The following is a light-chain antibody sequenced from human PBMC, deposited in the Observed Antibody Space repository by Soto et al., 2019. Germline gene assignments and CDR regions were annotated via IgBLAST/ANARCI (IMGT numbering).Light chain of an antibody. CDR3: CSYAGSSTFNVV. Sequence: QSALTQPASVSGSPGQSITISCTGTSSDVGSYNLVSWYQQHPGKAPKLMIYEGSKRPSGVSNRFSGSKSGNTASLTISGLQAEDAADYYCCSYAGSSTFNVVFGGVTQLTVL. V-gene: IGLV2-23*03. CDR1: SSDVGSYNL. J-gene: IGLJ2*01. CDR2: EGS.